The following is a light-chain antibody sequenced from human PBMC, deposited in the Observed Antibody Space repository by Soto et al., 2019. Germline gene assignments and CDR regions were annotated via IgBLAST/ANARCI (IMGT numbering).Light chain of an antibody. CDR3: RSYSGRSTLV. V-gene: IGLV2-14*01. CDR2: EVS. J-gene: IGLJ2*01. Sequence: QSALTQPASVSGSPGQSITISCTGTSSDIGGYNYVSWYQQHPGNAPKLMIYEVSSRPSGVANRFSCSKSGNTASLTISGRQAEDEGDYYSRSYSGRSTLVFGGGTKLTVL. CDR1: SSDIGGYNY.